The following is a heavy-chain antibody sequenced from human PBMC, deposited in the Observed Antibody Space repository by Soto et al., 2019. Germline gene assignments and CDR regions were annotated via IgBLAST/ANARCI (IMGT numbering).Heavy chain of an antibody. Sequence: QVQLVQSGAEVKKPGASVKVSCRASGYTLTNYYIHWRRQAPGHGLEWMGMINPTGDTTTYTQKFQGRVTMTRDTSTSTVYMELDSLRSEDTAIYYCASGSLGYWGQGSLVTVSS. V-gene: IGHV1-46*01. J-gene: IGHJ4*02. CDR1: GYTLTNYY. CDR3: ASGSLGY. D-gene: IGHD1-1*01. CDR2: INPTGDTT.